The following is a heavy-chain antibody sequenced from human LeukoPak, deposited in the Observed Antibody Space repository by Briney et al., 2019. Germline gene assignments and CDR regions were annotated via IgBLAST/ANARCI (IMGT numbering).Heavy chain of an antibody. CDR1: GFTVSSNY. D-gene: IGHD3-10*01. CDR2: IYSCDNT. Sequence: GGSLRLSCAASGFTVSSNYMSWVRQAPGKGLEWVSVIYSCDNTYYADSVKGRFTISRDNSKNTLYLQMNSLRAEDTAVYYCARTAGKRDAFDIWGQGTMVTVSS. V-gene: IGHV3-66*01. CDR3: ARTAGKRDAFDI. J-gene: IGHJ3*02.